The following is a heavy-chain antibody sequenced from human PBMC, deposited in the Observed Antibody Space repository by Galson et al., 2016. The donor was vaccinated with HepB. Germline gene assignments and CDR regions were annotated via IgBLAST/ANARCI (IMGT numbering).Heavy chain of an antibody. CDR3: ARDRGNAFDM. Sequence: SLRLSCAASGFSFSISGIHWVRQAPGKGLEWVAVIWYDGSYKFYGDSVKGRFTISRDNSKNTLYLQMNSLRAEDTAVYYCARDRGNAFDMWGQGTIVTVSS. CDR1: GFSFSISG. J-gene: IGHJ3*02. D-gene: IGHD3-10*01. CDR2: IWYDGSYK. V-gene: IGHV3-33*08.